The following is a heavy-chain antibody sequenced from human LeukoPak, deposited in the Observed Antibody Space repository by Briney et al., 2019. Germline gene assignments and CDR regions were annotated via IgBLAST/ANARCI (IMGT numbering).Heavy chain of an antibody. CDR1: GFTFRSYW. D-gene: IGHD3-3*01. J-gene: IGHJ4*02. CDR2: IKQDGSEK. CDR3: ARDRGRYYDFWSGYYPLTWYFDY. V-gene: IGHV3-7*01. Sequence: GGSLRLSCAASGFTFRSYWMSWVRQAPGKGLEWVANIKQDGSEKYYVDSVKGRFTISRDNAKNSLYLQMNSLRAEDTAVYYCARDRGRYYDFWSGYYPLTWYFDYWGQGTLVTVSS.